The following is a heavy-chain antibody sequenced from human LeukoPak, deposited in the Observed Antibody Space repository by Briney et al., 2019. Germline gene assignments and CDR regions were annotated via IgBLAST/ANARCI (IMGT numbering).Heavy chain of an antibody. CDR2: MNPNSGNT. CDR1: GYTFTSYD. CDR3: ARVVRRSYDGGGY. V-gene: IGHV1-8*01. Sequence: GASVKVCCKASGYTFTSYDINWVRQATGQGLAWMGWMNPNSGNTGYAQKFQGRVTMTRNTSVSTAYMELSSLRSEDTAVYYCARVVRRSYDGGGYWGQGTLVTVSS. J-gene: IGHJ4*02. D-gene: IGHD1-26*01.